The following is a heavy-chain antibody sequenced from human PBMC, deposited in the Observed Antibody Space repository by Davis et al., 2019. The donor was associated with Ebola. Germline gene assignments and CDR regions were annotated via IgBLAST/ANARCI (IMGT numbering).Heavy chain of an antibody. Sequence: GSLRLSCTVSGDSISAYYWTWIRQPPGKGLEWIGYVYYSGSTNYNPSLKSRVTISVDTSKNQFSLKLSSVTAADTAVYYCARSITMIVVEHYFDYWGQGTLVTVSS. D-gene: IGHD3-22*01. CDR2: VYYSGST. CDR1: GDSISAYY. J-gene: IGHJ4*02. V-gene: IGHV4-59*01. CDR3: ARSITMIVVEHYFDY.